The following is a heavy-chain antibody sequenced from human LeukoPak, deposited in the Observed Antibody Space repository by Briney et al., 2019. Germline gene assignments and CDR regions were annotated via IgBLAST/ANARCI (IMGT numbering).Heavy chain of an antibody. Sequence: GGSMRLSRVASGFTLNIVTMSWVRPPHGAGLEWDSAMCERVSRTYYGHSVKGHSTLYRDSSKNTLYLQLNSLRAEDTAVDYCAMAASSGRYEDLYDYWGEGTLVTVSS. V-gene: IGHV3-23*01. J-gene: IGHJ4*02. D-gene: IGHD6-19*01. CDR1: GFTLNIVT. CDR3: AMAASSGRYEDLYDY. CDR2: MCERVSRT.